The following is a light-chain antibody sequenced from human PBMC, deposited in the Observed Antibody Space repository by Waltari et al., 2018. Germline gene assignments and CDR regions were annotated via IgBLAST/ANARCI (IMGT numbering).Light chain of an antibody. Sequence: DIQMTQSPSSLSASVGDRVTITCQASQRISSFLNWYQQKPGEAPKLLIFVASTLHGGVPSRFTGSGSGTDFTLTINSLQPEDFATYYCQQSHTTPYTFGQGTKLEIK. CDR2: VAS. CDR1: QRISSF. J-gene: IGKJ2*01. CDR3: QQSHTTPYT. V-gene: IGKV1-39*01.